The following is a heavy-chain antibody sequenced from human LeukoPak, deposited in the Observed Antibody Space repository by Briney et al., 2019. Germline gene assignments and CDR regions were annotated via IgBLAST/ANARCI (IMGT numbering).Heavy chain of an antibody. V-gene: IGHV1-2*02. CDR2: INPNSGGT. J-gene: IGHJ2*01. Sequence: ASVKVSFKASGYTFTGYYMHWVRQAPGQGLEWMGWINPNSGGTNYAQKFQGRVTMTRDTSISTAYMELSRLRSDDTAVYYCASVGYTGSQYFDLWGRGTLVTVSS. CDR3: ASVGYTGSQYFDL. D-gene: IGHD5-18*01. CDR1: GYTFTGYY.